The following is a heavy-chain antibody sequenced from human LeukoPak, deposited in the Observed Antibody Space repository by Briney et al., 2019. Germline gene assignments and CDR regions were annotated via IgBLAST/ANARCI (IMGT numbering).Heavy chain of an antibody. V-gene: IGHV3-30*01. D-gene: IGHD3-3*01. Sequence: GGSLRLSCAASGFTFSSYAMHWVRQAPGKGLEWVAVISYDGSNKYYADSAKGRFTISRDNSKNTLYLQMNSLRAEDTAAYYCARDGAYDFWSGSPAEYFDYWGQGTLVTVSS. CDR1: GFTFSSYA. CDR3: ARDGAYDFWSGSPAEYFDY. CDR2: ISYDGSNK. J-gene: IGHJ4*02.